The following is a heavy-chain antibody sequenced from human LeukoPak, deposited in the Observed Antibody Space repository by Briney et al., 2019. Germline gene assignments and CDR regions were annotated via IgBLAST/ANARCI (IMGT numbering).Heavy chain of an antibody. J-gene: IGHJ6*03. V-gene: IGHV3-30*02. CDR3: AKGSKLVLITRDHHMDV. CDR2: IRHDGSNK. Sequence: GGSLRLSCAASGFTFSSYGMHWVRQAPGKGLEWVAFIRHDGSNKKYADPVKGRFTISRDNSKNTLYLQTNSLRAEDTAVYYCAKGSKLVLITRDHHMDVWGKGTTVTISS. D-gene: IGHD3-3*01. CDR1: GFTFSSYG.